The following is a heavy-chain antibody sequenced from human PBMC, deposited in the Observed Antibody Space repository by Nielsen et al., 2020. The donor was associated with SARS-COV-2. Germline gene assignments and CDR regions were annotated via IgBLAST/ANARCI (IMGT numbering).Heavy chain of an antibody. D-gene: IGHD2-8*01. Sequence: GGSLRLSCAASGFTFNTYDMTWVRQAPGKGLEWVAGISFDGSNTYYADSVKGRLTISRDNSKDTLYLQMSSLRAEDTAVYYCARGLLITPRVIFYWGQGTLLTVSS. CDR1: GFTFNTYD. V-gene: IGHV3-30-3*01. J-gene: IGHJ4*02. CDR3: ARGLLITPRVIFY. CDR2: ISFDGSNT.